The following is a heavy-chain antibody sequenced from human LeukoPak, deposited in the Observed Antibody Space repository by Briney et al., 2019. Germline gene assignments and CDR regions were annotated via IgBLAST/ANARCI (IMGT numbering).Heavy chain of an antibody. CDR1: GFTFSSYW. J-gene: IGHJ3*02. CDR3: AREPFGVVTPDAFDI. Sequence: GGSLRLSCAASGFTFSSYWMSWARQAPGKGLEWVANIKQDGSEKYYVDSVKGRFTISRDNAKNSLYLQMNSLRAEDTAVYYCAREPFGVVTPDAFDIWGQGTMVTVSS. CDR2: IKQDGSEK. V-gene: IGHV3-7*01. D-gene: IGHD3-3*01.